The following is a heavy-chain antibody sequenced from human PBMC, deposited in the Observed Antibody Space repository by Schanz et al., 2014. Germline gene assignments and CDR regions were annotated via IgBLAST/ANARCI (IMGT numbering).Heavy chain of an antibody. V-gene: IGHV3-23*01. J-gene: IGHJ4*02. CDR1: GFNFNTYA. D-gene: IGHD3-22*01. CDR3: AKDGRLPYYGTGSDFDY. CDR2: LTEGGGGT. Sequence: EVQLLESGGGLAQPGGSLRLACAASGFNFNTYAMSWVRQAPGKGLEWVSGLTEGGGGTYYTDAVKGRFTISRDSSKNTLYLQMNSLRAGDTAVYYCAKDGRLPYYGTGSDFDYWGQGTLVAVSS.